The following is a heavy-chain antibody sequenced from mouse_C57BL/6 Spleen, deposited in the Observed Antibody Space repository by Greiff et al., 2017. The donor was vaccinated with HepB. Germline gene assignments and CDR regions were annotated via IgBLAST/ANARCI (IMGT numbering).Heavy chain of an antibody. D-gene: IGHD2-1*01. CDR2: ISDGGSYT. Sequence: EVHLVESGGGLVKPGGSLKLSCAASGFTFSSYAMSWVRQTPEKRLEWVATISDGGSYTYYPDNVKGRFTISRDNAKNNLYLQMSHLKSEDTAMYYCAKSTMVTTGAMDYWGQGTSVTVSS. CDR1: GFTFSSYA. CDR3: AKSTMVTTGAMDY. V-gene: IGHV5-4*01. J-gene: IGHJ4*01.